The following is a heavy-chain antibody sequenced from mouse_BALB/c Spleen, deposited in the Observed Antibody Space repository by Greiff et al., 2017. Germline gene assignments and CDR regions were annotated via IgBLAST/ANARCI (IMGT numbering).Heavy chain of an antibody. CDR2: ISSGGST. Sequence: EVMLVESGGGLVQPGGSRKLSCAASGFTFSSFGMHWVRQAPEKGLEWVAYISSGGSTYYPDSVKGRFTISRDNARNILYLQMSSLRSEDTAMYYCARGEFITTVVARYFDVWGAGTTVTVSS. CDR3: ARGEFITTVVARYFDV. V-gene: IGHV5-6-5*01. CDR1: GFTFSSFG. J-gene: IGHJ1*01. D-gene: IGHD1-1*01.